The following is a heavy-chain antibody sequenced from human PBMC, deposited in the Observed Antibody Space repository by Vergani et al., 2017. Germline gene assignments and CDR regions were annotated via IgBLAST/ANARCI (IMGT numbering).Heavy chain of an antibody. Sequence: EVQLVESGGGLVKPGGSLNLSCQASGFPFINPWMGWVGRVPGKGLEWVGRIKSKTDGGTTDYAAPVKGRFTVSRDDSKNTLYLQMNSLKTEDTAVYYCTTDQTRYSGSYKVYYFDYWGQGTLVTVSS. CDR1: GFPFINPW. CDR3: TTDQTRYSGSYKVYYFDY. V-gene: IGHV3-15*01. D-gene: IGHD1-26*01. J-gene: IGHJ4*02. CDR2: IKSKTDGGTT.